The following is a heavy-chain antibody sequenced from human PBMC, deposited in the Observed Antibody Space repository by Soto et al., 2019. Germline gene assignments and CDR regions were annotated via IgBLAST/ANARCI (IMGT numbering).Heavy chain of an antibody. CDR1: GFTFSDYY. CDR3: AREINYGDYWGAFDI. D-gene: IGHD4-17*01. V-gene: IGHV3-11*01. CDR2: ISSSGSTI. J-gene: IGHJ3*02. Sequence: PGGSLRLSCAASGFTFSDYYMSWIRQAPGKGLECVSYISSSGSTIYYADSVKGRFTISRDNAKNSLYLQMNSLRAEDTAVYYCAREINYGDYWGAFDIWGQGTMVTVSS.